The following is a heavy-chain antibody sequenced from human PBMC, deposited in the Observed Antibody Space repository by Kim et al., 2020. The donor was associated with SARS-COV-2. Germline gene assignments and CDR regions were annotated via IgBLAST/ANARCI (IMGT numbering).Heavy chain of an antibody. CDR1: GGSFSGYY. D-gene: IGHD6-19*01. CDR3: ARLEPPGIAVAEYTYYFDY. CDR2: INHSGST. Sequence: SETLSLTCAVYGGSFSGYYWSWIRQPPGKGLEWIGEINHSGSTNYNPSLKSRVTISVDTSKNQFSLKLSSVTAADTAVYYCARLEPPGIAVAEYTYYFDYWGQGTLVTVSS. V-gene: IGHV4-34*01. J-gene: IGHJ4*02.